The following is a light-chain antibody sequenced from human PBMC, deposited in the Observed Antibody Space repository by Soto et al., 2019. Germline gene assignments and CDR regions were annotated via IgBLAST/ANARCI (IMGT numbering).Light chain of an antibody. CDR3: QSYDSSLSVPSYD. CDR2: GNS. Sequence: QSALMQPPSVSGAPGQRVHISCTGGSSNIGVGYDVHWYQQLPGTAPKLLIYGNSNRPSGVPDRFSGSKSGTSASLAITGLQAEDEAVYYCQSYDSSLSVPSYDFGTGTNVTVL. CDR1: SSNIGVGYD. J-gene: IGLJ1*01. V-gene: IGLV1-40*01.